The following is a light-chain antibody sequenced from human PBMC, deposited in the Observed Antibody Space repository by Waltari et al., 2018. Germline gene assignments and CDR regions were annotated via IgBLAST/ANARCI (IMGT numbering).Light chain of an antibody. V-gene: IGKV3-20*01. J-gene: IGKJ4*01. CDR2: GVS. CDR3: QQYDSIVLT. CDR1: QSVSSIS. Sequence: EIVLTQSPGTLSLPPGARATLSCRASQSVSSISLSWYQQKAGQPPRLLIYGVSSRATGIPDRFSGSGSGTDFTLTISRLEPEDFAVYYCQQYDSIVLTFGGGTKVEI.